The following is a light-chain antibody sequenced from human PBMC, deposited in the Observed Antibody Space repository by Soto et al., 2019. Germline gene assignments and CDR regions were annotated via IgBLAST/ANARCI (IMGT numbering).Light chain of an antibody. J-gene: IGKJ2*02. Sequence: DIQMTQSPSTLSAAVGDRVTITCRASQSVSSWLAWYQQKPGKAPKLLIYKASSLESGVPSRFSGSGSGTDFTRTLSSLQHDDFETYYSQQYNSYPCTFGQGTKLEIK. V-gene: IGKV1-5*03. CDR3: QQYNSYPCT. CDR1: QSVSSW. CDR2: KAS.